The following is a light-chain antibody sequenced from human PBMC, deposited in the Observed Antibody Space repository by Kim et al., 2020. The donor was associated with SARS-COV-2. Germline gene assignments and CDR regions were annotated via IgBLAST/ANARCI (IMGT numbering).Light chain of an antibody. J-gene: IGKJ4*01. CDR3: QQYYSYPRT. CDR2: AAS. CDR1: RDISSY. Sequence: ASTRDRVTIICRARRDISSYCAWYQQKPGKAHKLLIYAASTVKSGVPSRFSGSGSGTDFTLTLSCLQSEDFATYYCQQYYSYPRTFGGGTKVDIK. V-gene: IGKV1-8*01.